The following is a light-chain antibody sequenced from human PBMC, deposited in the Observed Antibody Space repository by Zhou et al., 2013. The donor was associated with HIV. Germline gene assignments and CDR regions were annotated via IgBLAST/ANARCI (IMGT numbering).Light chain of an antibody. J-gene: IGKJ3*01. CDR2: DAS. CDR3: QQYPTSYT. CDR1: ESVDIY. V-gene: IGKV3-15*01. Sequence: EVFMTQSPTSLSVSPGKSVTLSCRASESVDIYLAWYQQKPGQAPRLLIYDASTRATGVPGRFSGWGSGTDFTLTISRLEPEDFAVYYCQQYPTSYTFGPGTKVDIK.